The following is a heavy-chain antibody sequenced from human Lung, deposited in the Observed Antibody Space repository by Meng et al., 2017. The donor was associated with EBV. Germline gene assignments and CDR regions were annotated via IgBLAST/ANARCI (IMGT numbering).Heavy chain of an antibody. CDR3: VREIVDTLYYFDS. D-gene: IGHD5-18*01. J-gene: IGHJ4*02. V-gene: IGHV3-20*04. CDR2: LNWDGGNT. Sequence: EVQLVEYGGGVVRPGGSLRLSCTASGFTFDDYAMSWVRQAPGKGLEWVSGLNWDGGNTRYADSVKGRFTISRDNAKNSLYLQMNSLRAEDTAFYYCVREIVDTLYYFDSWGQGTLVTVSS. CDR1: GFTFDDYA.